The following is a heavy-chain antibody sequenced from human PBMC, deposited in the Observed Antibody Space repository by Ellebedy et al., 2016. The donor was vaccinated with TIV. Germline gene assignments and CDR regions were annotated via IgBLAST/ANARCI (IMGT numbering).Heavy chain of an antibody. CDR1: GGSFSGYY. CDR3: ARAKYYYDSSGYPGRHWYFDL. Sequence: SETLSLTCAVYGGSFSGYYWSWIRQPPGKGLEWIGEINHSGSTNYNPSLKSRVTISVDTSKNQFSLKLSSVTAADTAVYYCARAKYYYDSSGYPGRHWYFDLWGRGTLVTVSS. J-gene: IGHJ2*01. CDR2: INHSGST. V-gene: IGHV4-34*01. D-gene: IGHD3-22*01.